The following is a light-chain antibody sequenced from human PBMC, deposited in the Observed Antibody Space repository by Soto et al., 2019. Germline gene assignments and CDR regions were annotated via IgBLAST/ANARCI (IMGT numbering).Light chain of an antibody. Sequence: DIQLTQSPSSLSASVGDRVTITCQTSQSINTHLYWYQQKPGKPPKLLIHAISSLQSGVPSRFSGSGSGTDFSLTISSLQPEDSATYDCQQSYSFPRTFGQGTKVDIK. CDR3: QQSYSFPRT. V-gene: IGKV1-39*01. CDR2: AIS. J-gene: IGKJ1*01. CDR1: QSINTH.